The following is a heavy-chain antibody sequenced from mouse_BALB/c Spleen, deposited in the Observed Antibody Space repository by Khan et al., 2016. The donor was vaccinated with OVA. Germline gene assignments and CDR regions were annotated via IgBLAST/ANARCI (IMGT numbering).Heavy chain of an antibody. V-gene: IGHV5-6*01. CDR2: ISSGGDYT. CDR3: ASHLTGSFAY. D-gene: IGHD4-1*01. J-gene: IGHJ3*01. CDR1: GFTFSNYG. Sequence: EVELVESGGDLVKPGGSLKLSCAASGFTFSNYGMSWVRQTPHKRLEWVATISSGGDYTYYPDSVKGRFTIFRDNAKNTLYLQMSSLKSEDTAMYHCASHLTGSFAYWGQGTLVTVSA.